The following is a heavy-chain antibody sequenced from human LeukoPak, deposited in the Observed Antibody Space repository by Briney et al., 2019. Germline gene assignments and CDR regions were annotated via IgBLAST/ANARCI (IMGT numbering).Heavy chain of an antibody. J-gene: IGHJ4*02. CDR1: GGSISSSSYY. CDR2: IYTSGST. V-gene: IGHV4-61*02. CDR3: ARDTTDYYDSSGYFDY. D-gene: IGHD3-22*01. Sequence: SETLSLTCTVSGGSISSSSYYWGWIRQPAGKGLEWIGRIYTSGSTNYNPSLKSRVTISVDTSKNQFSLKLSSVTAADTAVYYCARDTTDYYDSSGYFDYWGQGTLVTVSS.